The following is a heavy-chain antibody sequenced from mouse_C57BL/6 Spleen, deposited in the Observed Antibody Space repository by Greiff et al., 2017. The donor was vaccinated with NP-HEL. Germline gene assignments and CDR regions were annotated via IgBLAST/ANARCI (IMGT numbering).Heavy chain of an antibody. J-gene: IGHJ4*01. V-gene: IGHV5-9*01. Sequence: EVKLMESGGGLVKPGGSLKLSCAASGFTFSSYTMSWVRQTPEKRLEWVATISGGGGNTYYPDSVKGRFTISRDNAKNTLYLQMSSLRSEDTALYYCARITVVADYAMDYWGQGTSVTVSS. CDR2: ISGGGGNT. D-gene: IGHD1-1*01. CDR3: ARITVVADYAMDY. CDR1: GFTFSSYT.